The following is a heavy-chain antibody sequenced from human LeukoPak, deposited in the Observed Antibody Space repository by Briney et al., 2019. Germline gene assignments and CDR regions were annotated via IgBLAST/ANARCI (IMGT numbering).Heavy chain of an antibody. CDR2: ISYDGSNK. Sequence: GGSLRLSCAASGFIFSANGMHWVRQAPGKGLEWVAVISYDGSNKYYADSVKGRFTISRDNSKNTLYLQMNSLRVEDTAVYYCAKYFGELLYGDAFDIWGQGTMVAVSS. CDR1: GFIFSANG. V-gene: IGHV3-30*18. J-gene: IGHJ3*02. D-gene: IGHD3-10*01. CDR3: AKYFGELLYGDAFDI.